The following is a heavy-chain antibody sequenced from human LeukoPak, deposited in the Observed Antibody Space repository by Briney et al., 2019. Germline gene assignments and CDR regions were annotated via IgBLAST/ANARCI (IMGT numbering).Heavy chain of an antibody. Sequence: GASVKVSCKASGGTFSSYAISWVRQAPGQGLEWMGGIIPIFGTANYAQKFQGRVTITTDESTSTAYMELSSLRSEDTAVYYCARGTSNRPHYYYYYMGVWGKGTTVTVSS. V-gene: IGHV1-69*05. CDR3: ARGTSNRPHYYYYYMGV. CDR1: GGTFSSYA. D-gene: IGHD1-14*01. CDR2: IIPIFGTA. J-gene: IGHJ6*03.